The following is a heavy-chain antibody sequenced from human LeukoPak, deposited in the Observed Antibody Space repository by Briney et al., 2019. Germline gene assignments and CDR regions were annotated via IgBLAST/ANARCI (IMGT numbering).Heavy chain of an antibody. CDR3: AKDYSGDYYDTSGPPSGVDY. V-gene: IGHV3-7*01. CDR2: IKQDGSGK. D-gene: IGHD3-22*01. CDR1: GFTFSSYW. Sequence: GGSLRLSCAASGFTFSSYWMSWVRQAPGKGLEWVANIKQDGSGKYYVDSVKGRFTISRDNAKNSLYLQMNSLRAEDTAVYYCAKDYSGDYYDTSGPPSGVDYWGQGTLVTVSS. J-gene: IGHJ4*02.